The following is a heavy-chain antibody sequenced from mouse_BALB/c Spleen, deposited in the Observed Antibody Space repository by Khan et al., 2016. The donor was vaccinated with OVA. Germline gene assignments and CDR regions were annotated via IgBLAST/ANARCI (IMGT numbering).Heavy chain of an antibody. J-gene: IGHJ2*01. CDR1: GYTFINYW. CDR3: ARRGLRWDFDY. V-gene: IGHV1-7*01. CDR2: INPSTGYT. Sequence: VQLQQSGAELAKPGASVKMSCKASGYTFINYWILWVKQRPGQGLEWIGYINPSTGYTEYNQNLKDKATLTADTSSSTAYMQLSSLTAEDSAVYYCARRGLRWDFDYWGQGTTLTVSS. D-gene: IGHD1-1*01.